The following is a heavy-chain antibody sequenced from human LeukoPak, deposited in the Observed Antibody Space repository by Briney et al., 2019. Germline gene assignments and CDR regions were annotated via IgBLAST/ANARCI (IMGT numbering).Heavy chain of an antibody. CDR1: GYTFTGYY. CDR3: AGLWGHDYSNYGYYYMDV. V-gene: IGHV1-2*02. D-gene: IGHD4-11*01. CDR2: INSNSGGT. Sequence: ASVKVSCKASGYTFTGYYMHWVRQAPGQGLEWMGWINSNSGGTNYAQKFQGRVTMTRDTSISTAYMELSRLRSDDTAVYYCAGLWGHDYSNYGYYYMDVWGKGTTVTVSS. J-gene: IGHJ6*03.